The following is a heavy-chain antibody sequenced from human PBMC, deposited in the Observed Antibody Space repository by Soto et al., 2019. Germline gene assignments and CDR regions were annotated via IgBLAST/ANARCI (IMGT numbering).Heavy chain of an antibody. CDR2: IYPSDSDT. CDR1: GYNFTNFW. Sequence: ESLKISCKVSGYNFTNFWIGWVRQMPGKGLEWMGIIYPSDSDTKYSPSFQGQVTISADKSISTAYLQWSSLKASDTAMYYCARLFPRSFDVWGQGTMVTVSS. D-gene: IGHD3-3*01. V-gene: IGHV5-51*01. CDR3: ARLFPRSFDV. J-gene: IGHJ3*01.